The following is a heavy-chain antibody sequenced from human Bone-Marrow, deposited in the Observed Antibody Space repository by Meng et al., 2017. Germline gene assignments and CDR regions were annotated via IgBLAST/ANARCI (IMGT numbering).Heavy chain of an antibody. J-gene: IGHJ4*02. V-gene: IGHV3-73*01. CDR3: TSSPVWDWSVGIVTD. D-gene: IGHD1-26*01. CDR2: IRSKANSYAT. CDR1: GFTFSGSA. Sequence: GESLKISCAASGFTFSGSAMHWVRQASGKGLEWVGRIRSKANSYATAYAASVKGRFTIARDDSKNTAYLKMNSLKTEDTAVYYCTSSPVWDWSVGIVTDWGQGTLVTVSS.